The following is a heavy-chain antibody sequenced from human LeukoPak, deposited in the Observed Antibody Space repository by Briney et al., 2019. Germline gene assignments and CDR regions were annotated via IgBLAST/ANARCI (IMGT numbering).Heavy chain of an antibody. CDR1: GGSFSGYY. Sequence: SETLSLTCAVYGGSFSGYYWSWICQPPGKGLEWIGEINHSGSTNYNPSLKSRVTISVDTSKNQFSLKLSSVTAADTAVYYCARGGSRGDSSGYYGNFDYWGQGTLVTVSS. V-gene: IGHV4-34*01. D-gene: IGHD3-22*01. CDR2: INHSGST. CDR3: ARGGSRGDSSGYYGNFDY. J-gene: IGHJ4*02.